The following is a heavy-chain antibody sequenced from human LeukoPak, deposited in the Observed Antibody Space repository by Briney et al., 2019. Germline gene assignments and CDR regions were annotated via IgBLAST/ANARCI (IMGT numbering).Heavy chain of an antibody. CDR3: ARRGENGYNYPY. V-gene: IGHV5-51*01. Sequence: KPGESLKISCRGFGYTFTSYWIGWVRQMPGKGLEWMGIIYPGGSETRYSPSFQGQVTISVDKSISTAYLQWSSLKASDTAMYYCARRGENGYNYPYWGQGTLVTVSS. CDR1: GYTFTSYW. CDR2: IYPGGSET. D-gene: IGHD5-24*01. J-gene: IGHJ4*02.